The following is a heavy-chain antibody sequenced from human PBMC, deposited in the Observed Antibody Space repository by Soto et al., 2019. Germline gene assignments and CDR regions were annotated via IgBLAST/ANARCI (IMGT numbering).Heavy chain of an antibody. CDR2: INPSGGST. Sequence: ASVKVSCKASGYTFTNSGSTWVRQAPGQGLEWMGIINPSGGSTSYAQKFQGRVTMTRDTSTSTVYMELSSLRSEDTAVYYCARDLLELDYWGQGTLVTVSS. D-gene: IGHD3-3*01. J-gene: IGHJ4*02. CDR3: ARDLLELDY. V-gene: IGHV1-46*03. CDR1: GYTFTNSG.